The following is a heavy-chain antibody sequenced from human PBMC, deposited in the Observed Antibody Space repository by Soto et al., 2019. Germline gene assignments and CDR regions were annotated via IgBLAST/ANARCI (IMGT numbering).Heavy chain of an antibody. V-gene: IGHV3-33*01. D-gene: IGHD6-19*01. CDR2: IWYDGSNK. Sequence: PGGSLRLSCAASGFTFSIYGMHWVRQAPGKGLEWVAVIWYDGSNKYYADSVKGRFTISRDNSKNTLYLQMNSLRAEDTAVYYCARDPYSSGWYDGMDVWGQGTTVTVSS. J-gene: IGHJ6*02. CDR3: ARDPYSSGWYDGMDV. CDR1: GFTFSIYG.